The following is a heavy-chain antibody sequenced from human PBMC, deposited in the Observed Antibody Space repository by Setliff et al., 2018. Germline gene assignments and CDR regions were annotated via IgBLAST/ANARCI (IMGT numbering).Heavy chain of an antibody. V-gene: IGHV3-23*03. CDR1: GFALNSYA. CDR3: AKRRSSSWFGGIDY. CDR2: IYSGGRTT. D-gene: IGHD6-13*01. J-gene: IGHJ4*02. Sequence: GGSLRLSCAASGFALNSYAMIWVRQAPGKGLEWVSVIYSGGRTTYYADSVEGRFTISRDSSKNTLYLQMNSLRVEDTAVYYCAKRRSSSWFGGIDYWGQGTLVTVSS.